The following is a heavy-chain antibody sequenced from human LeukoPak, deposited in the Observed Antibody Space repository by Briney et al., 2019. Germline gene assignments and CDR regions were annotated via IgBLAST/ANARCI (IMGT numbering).Heavy chain of an antibody. Sequence: SGGSLRLSCAASGFTFNNAWMSWVRQAPGKGLEWVGRIKPKTDGETTDYAAPVKGRFTISRDDSKNTLYLQMNSLKTEDTAVYYCTTVILWGQGTLVTVSS. CDR3: TTVIL. CDR2: IKPKTDGETT. V-gene: IGHV3-15*01. CDR1: GFTFNNAW. J-gene: IGHJ4*02.